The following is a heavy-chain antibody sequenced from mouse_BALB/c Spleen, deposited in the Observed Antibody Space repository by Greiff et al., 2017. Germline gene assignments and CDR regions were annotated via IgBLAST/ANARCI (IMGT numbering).Heavy chain of an antibody. V-gene: IGHV2-9*02. CDR2: IWAGGST. D-gene: IGHD2-10*01. Sequence: QVQLKESGPGLVAPSQSLSITCTVSGFSLTSYGVHWVRQPPGKGLEWLGVIWAGGSTNYNSALMSRLSISKDNSKRQVFLKMNSLQTYDTAMYYCARGGTYYGNYGAWFAYWGQGTLVTVSA. CDR3: ARGGTYYGNYGAWFAY. J-gene: IGHJ3*01. CDR1: GFSLTSYG.